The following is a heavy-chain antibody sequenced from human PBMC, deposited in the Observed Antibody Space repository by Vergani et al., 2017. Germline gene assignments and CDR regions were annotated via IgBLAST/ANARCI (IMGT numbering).Heavy chain of an antibody. J-gene: IGHJ3*02. CDR1: GGSISSYY. CDR2: IYYSGST. Sequence: QVQLQESGPGLVKPSETLSLTCTVSGGSISSYYWSWIRQPPGKGLAWIGYIYYSGSTNYNPSLKSRVTISVDTSKNQFSLKLSSVTAADTAVYYCARDRGSGSYYTLDAFDIWGQGTMVTVSS. D-gene: IGHD3-10*01. V-gene: IGHV4-59*01. CDR3: ARDRGSGSYYTLDAFDI.